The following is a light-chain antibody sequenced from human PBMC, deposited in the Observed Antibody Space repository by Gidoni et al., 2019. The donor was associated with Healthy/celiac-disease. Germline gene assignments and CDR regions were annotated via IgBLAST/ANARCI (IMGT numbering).Light chain of an antibody. Sequence: EIVMTQSPATLSVSPGERATLSCRASQSVSSNLAWYQRKPGQAPRLLISGASTRAAGIPARFSGSGSGTEFTLTISSLQSEDFAVYYCQQYDNWPPVTFGQGTKLEIK. V-gene: IGKV3-15*01. CDR3: QQYDNWPPVT. J-gene: IGKJ2*01. CDR1: QSVSSN. CDR2: GAS.